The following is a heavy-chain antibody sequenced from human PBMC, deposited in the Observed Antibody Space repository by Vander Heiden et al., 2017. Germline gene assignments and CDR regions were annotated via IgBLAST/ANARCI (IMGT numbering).Heavy chain of an antibody. CDR2: ISGSGGST. V-gene: IGHV3-23*01. CDR1: GFPFSSYA. D-gene: IGHD2-8*01. CDR3: AKFLNGDYGMDV. Sequence: EVQLLESGGGLVQPGGSLRLSCAASGFPFSSYAMSWVRQAPGKGLEWVSAISGSGGSTYYADSVKGRFTISRDNSKNTLYLQMNSLRAEDTAVYYCAKFLNGDYGMDVWGQGTTVTVSS. J-gene: IGHJ6*02.